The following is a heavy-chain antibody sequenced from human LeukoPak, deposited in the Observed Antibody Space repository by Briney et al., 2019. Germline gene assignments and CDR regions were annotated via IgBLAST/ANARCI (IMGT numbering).Heavy chain of an antibody. J-gene: IGHJ4*02. CDR3: ARKAWSGYYYDY. CDR2: INPSGGST. V-gene: IGHV1-46*01. Sequence: ASVKVSCKASGYTFTSYYMHWVRQAPGQGLEWMGIINPSGGSTRYAQKFQGRVTMTKDTSTSTVYMELSSLRSENTAVYYCARKAWSGYYYDYWGQGTLVTVSS. D-gene: IGHD3-22*01. CDR1: GYTFTSYY.